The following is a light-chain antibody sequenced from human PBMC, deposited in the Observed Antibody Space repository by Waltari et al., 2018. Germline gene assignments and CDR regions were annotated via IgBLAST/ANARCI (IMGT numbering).Light chain of an antibody. J-gene: IGKJ1*01. Sequence: EIVLTQSPGTASLSPGERVTLSCRASQSVGSSSLAWYQQKPGQAPRLVIYRASRRATGIPDRCSGSGSGTDFSLTISRLEPEDFAVYYCLQHGTLPATFGQGTKVEIK. CDR3: LQHGTLPAT. V-gene: IGKV3-20*01. CDR1: QSVGSSS. CDR2: RAS.